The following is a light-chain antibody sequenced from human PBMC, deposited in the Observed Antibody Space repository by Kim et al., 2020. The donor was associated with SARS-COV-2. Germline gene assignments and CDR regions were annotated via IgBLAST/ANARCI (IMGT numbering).Light chain of an antibody. CDR2: DVK. V-gene: IGLV2-14*01. CDR1: SSDVGGYNH. Sequence: QSALTQPASVSESPGQSITISCTGSSSDVGGYNHVSWYQQHPDKVPKLMIYDVKKRPSGVSSRFSGSKSGNTASLTISGLQTEDEADYYCSSYADSTTWVFGGGTQLTVL. CDR3: SSYADSTTWV. J-gene: IGLJ3*02.